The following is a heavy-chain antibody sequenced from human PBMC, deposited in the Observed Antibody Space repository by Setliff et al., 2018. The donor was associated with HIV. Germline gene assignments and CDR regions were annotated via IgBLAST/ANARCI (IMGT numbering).Heavy chain of an antibody. CDR2: MNPNSGNT. J-gene: IGHJ4*02. D-gene: IGHD3-22*01. Sequence: GASVKVSCKASGYNFSNFDINWVRQATGQGLEWMGWMNPNSGNTGYPQKLLGRVVMTTDTSTTTAYMELRSLRSDDTAVYYCARVGDSSGYTFDYWGQGTLVTVSS. CDR1: GYNFSNFD. V-gene: IGHV1-8*02. CDR3: ARVGDSSGYTFDY.